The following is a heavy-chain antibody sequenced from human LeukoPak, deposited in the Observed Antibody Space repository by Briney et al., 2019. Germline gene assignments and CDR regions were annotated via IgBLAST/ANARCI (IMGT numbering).Heavy chain of an antibody. CDR2: IKEDGSRK. Sequence: GGSLRLSCAASGFTFSSFWTSWVRQTPGKGLEWVANIKEDGSRKHYTGSVRGRFTISRDNDKNSLYLEMNSLRAEDTAVYYCTRSPNAGDLDYWGQGTLVTVSS. D-gene: IGHD2-21*02. CDR3: TRSPNAGDLDY. V-gene: IGHV3-7*03. J-gene: IGHJ4*02. CDR1: GFTFSSFW.